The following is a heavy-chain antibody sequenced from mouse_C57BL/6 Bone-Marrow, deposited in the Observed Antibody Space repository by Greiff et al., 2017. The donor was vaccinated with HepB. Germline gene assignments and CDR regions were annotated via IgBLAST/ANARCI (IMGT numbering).Heavy chain of an antibody. Sequence: DVQLVESGGGLVQPGGSLKLSCAASGFTFSDYYMYWVRQTPEKRLEWVAYISNGGGSTYYPDTVKGRFTISRDNAKNTLYLQMSRLKSEDTAMYYCARQAPWFAYWGQGTLVTVSA. CDR2: ISNGGGST. D-gene: IGHD1-3*01. CDR1: GFTFSDYY. CDR3: ARQAPWFAY. V-gene: IGHV5-12*01. J-gene: IGHJ3*01.